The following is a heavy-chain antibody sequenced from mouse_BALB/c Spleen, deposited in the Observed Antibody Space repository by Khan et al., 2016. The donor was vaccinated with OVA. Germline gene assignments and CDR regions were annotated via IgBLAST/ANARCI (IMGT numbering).Heavy chain of an antibody. J-gene: IGHJ4*01. D-gene: IGHD2-1*01. CDR1: GYTFSSYW. Sequence: QVQLKQSGAELMKPGASVKISCKATGYTFSSYWIEWVKQRPGHGLEWIGEILPGSGSTNYNEKFKGKATFTADTSSNTAYMQLSSLTSEDSAVYYCASPYGNHDAMDYWGQGTSVTVSS. CDR3: ASPYGNHDAMDY. V-gene: IGHV1-9*01. CDR2: ILPGSGST.